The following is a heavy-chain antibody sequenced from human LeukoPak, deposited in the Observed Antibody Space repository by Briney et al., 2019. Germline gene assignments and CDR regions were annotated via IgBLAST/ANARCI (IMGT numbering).Heavy chain of an antibody. D-gene: IGHD6-13*01. Sequence: SETLSLTCAVYGGSFSGYYWSWIRQPPGKGLEWIGETNHSGSTNYNPPLTRRVTISVDKSKNQFSLKLSSVTAADTAVYYCARGASSRAGNFDYWGQGTLVTVS. CDR1: GGSFSGYY. CDR3: ARGASSRAGNFDY. V-gene: IGHV4-34*01. CDR2: TNHSGST. J-gene: IGHJ4*02.